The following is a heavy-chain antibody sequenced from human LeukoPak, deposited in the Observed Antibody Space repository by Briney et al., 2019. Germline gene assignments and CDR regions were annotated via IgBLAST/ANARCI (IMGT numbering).Heavy chain of an antibody. CDR3: AREEYYYDSSGILDAFDI. J-gene: IGHJ3*02. Sequence: SETPSLTCTVSGGSISSYYWSWIRQPAGKGLEWIGRIYTSGSTNYNPSLKSRVTMSVDTSKNQFSLKLSSVTAADTAVYYCAREEYYYDSSGILDAFDIWGQGTMVTVSS. CDR2: IYTSGST. CDR1: GGSISSYY. V-gene: IGHV4-4*07. D-gene: IGHD3-22*01.